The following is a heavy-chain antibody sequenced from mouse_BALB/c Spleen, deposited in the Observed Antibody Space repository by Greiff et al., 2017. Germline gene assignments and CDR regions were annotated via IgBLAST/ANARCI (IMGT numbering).Heavy chain of an antibody. Sequence: DVKLVESGGGLVQPGGSRKLSCAASGFTFSSFGMHWVRQAPEKGLEWVAYISSGSSTIYYADTVKGRFTISRDNPKNTLFLQMTSLRSEDTAMYYCARSDYYGSSYGAMDYWGQGTSVTVSS. CDR1: GFTFSSFG. J-gene: IGHJ4*01. D-gene: IGHD1-1*01. V-gene: IGHV5-17*02. CDR2: ISSGSSTI. CDR3: ARSDYYGSSYGAMDY.